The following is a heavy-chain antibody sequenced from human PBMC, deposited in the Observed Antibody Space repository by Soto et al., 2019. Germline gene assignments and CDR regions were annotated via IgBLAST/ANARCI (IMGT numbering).Heavy chain of an antibody. CDR3: AKTFFSGSGSYRGWFDP. V-gene: IGHV3-23*01. J-gene: IGHJ5*02. D-gene: IGHD3-10*01. Sequence: PGGSLRLSCAASGFTFSSYAMSWVRQAPGKGLEWVSAISGSGGSTYYADSVKGRFTISRDGSKDTLYLQMNSLRADGTAVYYCAKTFFSGSGSYRGWFDPWGQGTQVTVSS. CDR2: ISGSGGST. CDR1: GFTFSSYA.